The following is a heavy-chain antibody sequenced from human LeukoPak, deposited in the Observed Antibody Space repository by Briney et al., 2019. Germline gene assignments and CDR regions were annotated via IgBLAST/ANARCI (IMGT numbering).Heavy chain of an antibody. CDR2: IRSKANSYAT. D-gene: IGHD3-10*01. J-gene: IGHJ4*02. CDR3: GAYFGSGPGGGTFDS. V-gene: IGHV3-73*01. CDR1: GFTFSGSA. Sequence: GGSLRLSCAASGFTFSGSAMHWVRQASGKGLEGVGRIRSKANSYATAYAASVKGRFTISRDDSKNTAYLQMNSLKTEDTAVYAKGAYFGSGPGGGTFDSWGQGSLVAVAS.